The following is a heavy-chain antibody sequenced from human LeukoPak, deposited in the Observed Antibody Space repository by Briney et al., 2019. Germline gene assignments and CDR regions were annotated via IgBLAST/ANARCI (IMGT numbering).Heavy chain of an antibody. V-gene: IGHV4-39*02. CDR3: ARDSPPDY. CDR2: IYYSGST. CDR1: GGSISSSSYY. J-gene: IGHJ4*02. Sequence: SETLSLTCTVSGGSISSSSYYWGWIRQPPGKGLEWIGSIYYSGSTYYNPSLKSRVTISVDTSKNQFSLKLSSVTAADTAVYYCARDSPPDYWGRGTLVTVSS. D-gene: IGHD1-14*01.